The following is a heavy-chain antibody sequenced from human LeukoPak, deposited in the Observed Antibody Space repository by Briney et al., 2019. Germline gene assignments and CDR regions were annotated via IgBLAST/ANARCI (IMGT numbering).Heavy chain of an antibody. J-gene: IGHJ6*03. CDR3: ARRVTGPYYYYYYMDV. CDR2: IYPGDSDT. CDR1: GYSFTSYW. D-gene: IGHD1-20*01. Sequence: GKSLKISCKGSGYSFTSYWIGWVRQMPGKGLEWMGIIYPGDSDTRYSPSFQGQATISADKSISTAYLQWSSLKASDTAMYYCARRVTGPYYYYYYMDVWGKGTTVTVSS. V-gene: IGHV5-51*01.